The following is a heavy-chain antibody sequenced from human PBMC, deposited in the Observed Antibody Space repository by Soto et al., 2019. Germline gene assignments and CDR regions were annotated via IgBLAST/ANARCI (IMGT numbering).Heavy chain of an antibody. CDR1: GFTFSSYG. CDR2: IWYDGSNK. CDR3: ARAFRTRNHYYYMDV. V-gene: IGHV3-33*01. Sequence: QVQLVESGGGVVQPGRSLRLSCAASGFTFSSYGMHWVRQAPGKGLEWVAVIWYDGSNKYYADSVKGRFTISRDNSKNTLYLQMNSLRAEDTAVYYCARAFRTRNHYYYMDVWGKGTTVTVSS. D-gene: IGHD3-10*01. J-gene: IGHJ6*03.